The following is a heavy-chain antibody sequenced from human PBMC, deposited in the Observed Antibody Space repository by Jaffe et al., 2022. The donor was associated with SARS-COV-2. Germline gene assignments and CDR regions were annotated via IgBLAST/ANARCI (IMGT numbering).Heavy chain of an antibody. CDR1: GASISSGGYF. CDR3: ARGCDYGCSYYYGMDV. J-gene: IGHJ6*02. Sequence: QVQLQESGPGLVKPSQTLSLTCSVSGASISSGGYFWSWIRQHPGKGLEWIGNIYYTGTTYYSPSLKSPVTISLDTSKNQISLKVNSVTAADTAVYYCARGCDYGCSYYYGMDVWGQGATVTVSS. D-gene: IGHD4-17*01. V-gene: IGHV4-31*01. CDR2: IYYTGTT.